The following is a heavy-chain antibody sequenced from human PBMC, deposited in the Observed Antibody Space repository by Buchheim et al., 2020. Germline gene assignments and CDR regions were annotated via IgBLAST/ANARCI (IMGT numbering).Heavy chain of an antibody. Sequence: EVQLVESGGGLVQPGGSLRLSCAASGFTVSSNYMSWVRQAPGKGLEWVSVIYSGGSTYYADSVKGRFTIPRDNSKNTLYLQMNSLRAEDTAVYYCARDFVSWNDRGDGYWGQGTL. CDR3: ARDFVSWNDRGDGY. D-gene: IGHD1-1*01. J-gene: IGHJ4*02. V-gene: IGHV3-66*01. CDR1: GFTVSSNY. CDR2: IYSGGST.